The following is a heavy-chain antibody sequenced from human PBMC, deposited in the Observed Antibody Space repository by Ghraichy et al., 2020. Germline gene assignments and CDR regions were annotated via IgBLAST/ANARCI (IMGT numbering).Heavy chain of an antibody. CDR1: GGSISSASYY. Sequence: SQTLSLTCTVSGGSISSASYYWVWIRQPPGKGLEWIGTKFYSVTTSYNPSLKSRVTISVDTSKNQFSLRLSSLTAADTAVYYCAMRYYDFWSGYASFDLWGQGTMVTVSS. D-gene: IGHD3-3*01. CDR2: KFYSVTT. J-gene: IGHJ3*01. CDR3: AMRYYDFWSGYASFDL. V-gene: IGHV4-39*01.